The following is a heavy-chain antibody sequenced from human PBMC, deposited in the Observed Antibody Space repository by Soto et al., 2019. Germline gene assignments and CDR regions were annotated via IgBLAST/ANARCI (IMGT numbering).Heavy chain of an antibody. J-gene: IGHJ6*02. CDR2: IWYDGSNE. V-gene: IGHV3-33*01. D-gene: IGHD6-19*01. Sequence: GSLRLSCAASGFIFSNFGMHWVRQAPGKGLEWVAVIWYDGSNEYYADSVKGRFTISKDNSKNTLYLQMNSLRAEDTAVYYCARDDIPGRAVATYGMDVWGQGTTVTVSS. CDR1: GFIFSNFG. CDR3: ARDDIPGRAVATYGMDV.